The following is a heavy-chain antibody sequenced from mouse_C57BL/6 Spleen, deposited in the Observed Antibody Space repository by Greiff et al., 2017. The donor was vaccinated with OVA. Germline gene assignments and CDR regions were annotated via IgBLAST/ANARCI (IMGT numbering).Heavy chain of an antibody. CDR3: ARGGMYYYGSSYDYFDY. Sequence: QVQLQQSGPELVKPGASVKISCKASGYAFSSSWMNWVKQRPGKGLEWIGRIYPGDGDTNYNGKFKGKATLTADKSSSTAYMQLSSLTSEDSAVYFGARGGMYYYGSSYDYFDYWGQGTTLTVSS. V-gene: IGHV1-82*01. D-gene: IGHD1-1*01. J-gene: IGHJ2*01. CDR1: GYAFSSSW. CDR2: IYPGDGDT.